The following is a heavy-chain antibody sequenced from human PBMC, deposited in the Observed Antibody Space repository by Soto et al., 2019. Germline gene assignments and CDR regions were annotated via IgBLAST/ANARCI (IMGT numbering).Heavy chain of an antibody. Sequence: SETVSLTCTVSGGSISSFYWSWIRQPPGKGLEWIGSIYYSGTTNYNPSLKSRVTISVDTPRNQFSLKLSSVTAADTAVYYCARDKRVDGADNWFDPWGEGTLVTVSS. J-gene: IGHJ5*02. CDR3: ARDKRVDGADNWFDP. CDR1: GGSISSFY. V-gene: IGHV4-59*01. D-gene: IGHD2-15*01. CDR2: IYYSGTT.